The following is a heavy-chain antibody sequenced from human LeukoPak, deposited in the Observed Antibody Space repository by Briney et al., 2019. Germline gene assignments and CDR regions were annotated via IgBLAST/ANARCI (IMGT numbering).Heavy chain of an antibody. CDR3: ARDHRSQYSSSWYGGIYFDY. D-gene: IGHD6-13*01. J-gene: IGHJ4*02. CDR1: GFTFSSYE. CDR2: ISSSGSTI. V-gene: IGHV3-48*03. Sequence: GGSLRLSCAASGFTFSSYEMNWVRRAPGKGLEWVSYISSSGSTIYYADSVKGRFTISRDNAKNSLYLQMNSLRAEDTAVYYCARDHRSQYSSSWYGGIYFDYWGQGTLVTVSS.